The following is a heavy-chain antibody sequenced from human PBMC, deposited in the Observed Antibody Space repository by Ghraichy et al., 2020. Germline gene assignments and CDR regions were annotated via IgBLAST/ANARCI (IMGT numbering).Heavy chain of an antibody. V-gene: IGHV4-34*01. CDR3: ARGWGLGYCSSTSCYPFDY. CDR2: INHSGST. J-gene: IGHJ4*02. D-gene: IGHD2-2*01. CDR1: GGSFSGYY. Sequence: ESLNISCAVYGGSFSGYYWSWIRQPPGKGLGWIGEINHSGSTNYNPSLKSRVTISVDTPKNQFSLKLSSVTAADTAVYYCARGWGLGYCSSTSCYPFDYWGQGTLVTVSS.